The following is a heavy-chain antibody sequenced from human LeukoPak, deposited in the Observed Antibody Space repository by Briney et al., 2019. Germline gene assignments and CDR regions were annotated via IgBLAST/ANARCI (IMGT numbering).Heavy chain of an antibody. V-gene: IGHV3-30*18. J-gene: IGHJ3*02. CDR1: GFTFSSYG. Sequence: PGRSLRLSCAASGFTFSSYGMHWVRQAPGKGLEWVAVISYDGSNKYYADSVKGRFTISRDNSKNTLYLQMNSLRAEDTAVYYCAKVGRYFDWFDAFDIWGQGTMVTVSS. CDR2: ISYDGSNK. D-gene: IGHD3-9*01. CDR3: AKVGRYFDWFDAFDI.